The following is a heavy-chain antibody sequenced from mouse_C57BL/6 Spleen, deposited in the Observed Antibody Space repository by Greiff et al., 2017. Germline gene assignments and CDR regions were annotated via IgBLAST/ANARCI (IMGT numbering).Heavy chain of an antibody. V-gene: IGHV1-82*01. CDR1: GYAFSSSW. D-gene: IGHD1-1*02. CDR3: ARFPLWAY. J-gene: IGHJ3*01. CDR2: IYPGDGDT. Sequence: QVQLKESGPELVKPGASVKISCKASGYAFSSSWMNWVKQRPGKGLEWIGRIYPGDGDTNYNGKFKGKATLTADKSSSTAYMQLSSLTSEDSAVYFCARFPLWAYWGQGTLVTVSA.